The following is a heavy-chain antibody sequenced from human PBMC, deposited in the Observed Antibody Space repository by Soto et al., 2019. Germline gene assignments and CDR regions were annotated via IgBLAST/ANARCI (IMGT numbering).Heavy chain of an antibody. V-gene: IGHV4-59*01. D-gene: IGHD3-22*01. CDR3: ARDRAYYESSGLYFDY. CDR2: IYDSGST. Sequence: PSETLSLTCTVSGDSIRSYYWSWIRQPPGKGLEWIGYIYDSGSTNYNLSLKSRVTISVDTSKRQFSLKLSSVTAADTAVYYCARDRAYYESSGLYFDYWGQGTLVTVSS. CDR1: GDSIRSYY. J-gene: IGHJ4*02.